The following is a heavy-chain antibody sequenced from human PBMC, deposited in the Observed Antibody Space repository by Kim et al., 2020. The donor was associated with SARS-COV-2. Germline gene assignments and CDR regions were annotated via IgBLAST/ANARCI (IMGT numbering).Heavy chain of an antibody. CDR2: IYYTGST. CDR1: GGSISTDGYF. J-gene: IGHJ4*01. CDR3: ARHAKVDGVSRYYFDF. V-gene: IGHV4-39*01. D-gene: IGHD6-19*01. Sequence: SETLSLTCALSGGSISTDGYFWAWIRQPPGKGLEWIGTIYYTGSTYYNPSLKSRVSISMDTSKNHFSLKLTSVSAADTALYFCARHAKVDGVSRYYFDF.